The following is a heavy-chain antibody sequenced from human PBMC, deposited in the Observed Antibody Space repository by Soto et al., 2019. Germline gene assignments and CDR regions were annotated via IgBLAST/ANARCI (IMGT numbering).Heavy chain of an antibody. Sequence: ASVKVSCKASGYTFTSYDINWVRQATGQGLEWMGWMNPNSGNTGYAQKFQGRVTMTRNTSISTAYMELSSLRSEDTAVYYCVADVSTMVRGLLRQWGKGTLVTVSS. CDR2: MNPNSGNT. CDR1: GYTFTSYD. V-gene: IGHV1-8*01. J-gene: IGHJ4*02. CDR3: VADVSTMVRGLLRQ. D-gene: IGHD3-10*01.